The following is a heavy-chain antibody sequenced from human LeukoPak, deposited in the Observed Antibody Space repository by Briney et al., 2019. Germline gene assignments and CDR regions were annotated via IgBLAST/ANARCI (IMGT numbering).Heavy chain of an antibody. D-gene: IGHD3-22*01. CDR1: GFTFSSYA. J-gene: IGHJ4*02. Sequence: PGGSLRLSCAASGFTFSSYAMSWVRQAPGKGLGWVSAISGSGGSTYYADSVKGRFTISRDNSKNTLYLQMNSLRAEDTAVYYCAREGGGYYDTSGYYPFDYWGQGTLVTVSS. CDR2: ISGSGGST. CDR3: AREGGGYYDTSGYYPFDY. V-gene: IGHV3-23*01.